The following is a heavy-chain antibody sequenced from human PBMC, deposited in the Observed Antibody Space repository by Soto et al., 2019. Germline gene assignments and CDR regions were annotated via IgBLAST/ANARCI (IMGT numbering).Heavy chain of an antibody. Sequence: EVQLVESGDALVQPGGSLRVSCEGSGFTFSTYGMHWVRQAPGKGLEFVSSTSGSGRRTSYADSVKGRFIISRDNSKNTLYLQMGSLRIEDTGVYYCARGRGDYENWNFDLWGRRSLVTVSS. J-gene: IGHJ2*01. V-gene: IGHV3-64*02. CDR2: TSGSGRRT. CDR3: ARGRGDYENWNFDL. D-gene: IGHD4-17*01. CDR1: GFTFSTYG.